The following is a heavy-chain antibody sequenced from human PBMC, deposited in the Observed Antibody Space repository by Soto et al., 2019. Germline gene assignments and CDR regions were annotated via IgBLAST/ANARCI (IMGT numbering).Heavy chain of an antibody. J-gene: IGHJ4*02. V-gene: IGHV4-34*01. CDR3: ARGYGRNFVY. D-gene: IGHD3-10*01. CDR2: INHSGST. Sequence: QVQLQQWGAGLLKPSETLSLTCAVYAGSFSGYYWSWIRQPPGKGLEWIGEINHSGSTNYNPFLKGRVTISVDTSKNQSSQKLSSVTAAGTAVYYCARGYGRNFVYWCQGTLVTVSS. CDR1: AGSFSGYY.